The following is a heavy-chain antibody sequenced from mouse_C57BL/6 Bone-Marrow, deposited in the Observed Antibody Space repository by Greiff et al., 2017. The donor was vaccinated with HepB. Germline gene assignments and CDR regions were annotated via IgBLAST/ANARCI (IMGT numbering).Heavy chain of an antibody. Sequence: EADGGLVQPKGSLKLSCAASGFRFNTYAMNWVRQAPGKGLEWVARIRSKSNNYATYYADSVKDRFTISRDDSESMLYLQMNNLKTEDTAMYYCVSGRGNFDYWGQGTTLTVSS. V-gene: IGHV10-1*01. CDR2: IRSKSNNYAT. CDR1: GFRFNTYA. CDR3: VSGRGNFDY. J-gene: IGHJ2*01.